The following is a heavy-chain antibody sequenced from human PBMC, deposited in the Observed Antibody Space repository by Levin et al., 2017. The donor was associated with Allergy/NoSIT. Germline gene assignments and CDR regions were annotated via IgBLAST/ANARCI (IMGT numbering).Heavy chain of an antibody. D-gene: IGHD3-3*01. CDR1: GFTFSSYS. CDR3: AREKLITIFGVVITGHAFDI. Sequence: PGGSLRLSCAASGFTFSSYSMNWVRQAPGKGLEWVSYISSSSSTIYYADSVKGRFTISRDNAKNSLYLQMNSLTDEDTAVYYCAREKLITIFGVVITGHAFDIWGQGTMVTVSS. CDR2: ISSSSSTI. V-gene: IGHV3-48*02. J-gene: IGHJ3*02.